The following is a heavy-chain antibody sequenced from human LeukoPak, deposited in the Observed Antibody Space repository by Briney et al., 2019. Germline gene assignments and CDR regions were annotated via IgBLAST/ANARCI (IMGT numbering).Heavy chain of an antibody. CDR3: ARGYCSGGSCWYFDY. Sequence: GGSLRLSCGASGFTFDDYGMSWVRQAPGKGLEWVSGINWNGGSIGYADSVKGRFTISRDNAKNSLYLQMNSLRADDTALYYCARGYCSGGSCWYFDYWGQGTLVTASS. J-gene: IGHJ4*02. D-gene: IGHD2-15*01. V-gene: IGHV3-20*04. CDR1: GFTFDDYG. CDR2: INWNGGSI.